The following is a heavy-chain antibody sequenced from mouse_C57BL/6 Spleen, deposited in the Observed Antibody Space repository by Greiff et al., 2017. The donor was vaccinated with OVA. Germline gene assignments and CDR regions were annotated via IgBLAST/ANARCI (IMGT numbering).Heavy chain of an antibody. CDR2: IDPSDSST. CDR3: ARDGYGSSYGFAY. J-gene: IGHJ3*01. D-gene: IGHD1-1*01. CDR1: GYTFTSYW. V-gene: IGHV1-69*01. Sequence: QVQLQQPGAELVMPGASVKLSCKASGYTFTSYWMHWVKQRPGQGLEWIGEIDPSDSSTNYNQKFKGKSTLTVDKSSSTAYMQLSSLTSEDSAVYYCARDGYGSSYGFAYWGQGTLVTVSA.